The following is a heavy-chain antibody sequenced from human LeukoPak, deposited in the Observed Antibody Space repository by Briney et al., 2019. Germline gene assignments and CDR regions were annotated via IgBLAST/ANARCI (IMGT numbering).Heavy chain of an antibody. V-gene: IGHV4-59*01. CDR1: GGSISSYY. J-gene: IGHJ6*03. Sequence: KPSETLSLTCTVSGGSISSYYWSWIRQPPGKGLGWIGYIYYCGSTNYNPSLKSRVTISVDTSKNQFSLKLSSVTAADTAVYYCAREGTAGYYYYYYMDVWGKGTTVTVSS. CDR2: IYYCGST. CDR3: AREGTAGYYYYYYMDV. D-gene: IGHD1-1*01.